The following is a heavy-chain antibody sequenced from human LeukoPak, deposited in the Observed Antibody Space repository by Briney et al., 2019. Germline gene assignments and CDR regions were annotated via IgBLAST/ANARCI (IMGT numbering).Heavy chain of an antibody. J-gene: IGHJ6*02. CDR2: IYTSGST. V-gene: IGHV4-4*07. CDR3: ARVPVVVTAIGYYYYGMDV. Sequence: PDTLSLTRTVSGGSISSYYRSWIRQPAGKGLERIGRIYTSGSTNYNPSLKSRVTMSVDTSTNQFSLKLSSVTAADTAVYYCARVPVVVTAIGYYYYGMDVWGQGTTVTVSS. D-gene: IGHD2-21*02. CDR1: GGSISSYY.